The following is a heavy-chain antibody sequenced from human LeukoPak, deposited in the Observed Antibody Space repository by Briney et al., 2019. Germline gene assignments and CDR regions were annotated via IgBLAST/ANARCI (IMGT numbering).Heavy chain of an antibody. J-gene: IGHJ6*03. CDR2: ISWDGGST. CDR1: GFTFSSYS. D-gene: IGHD6-13*01. CDR3: AQGAAGTSQYMDV. Sequence: GGSLRLSCAASGFTFSSYSMNWVRQAPGKGLEWVSLISWDGGSTYYADSVKGRFTISRDNSKNSLYLQMNSLRAEDTALYYCAQGAAGTSQYMDVWGKGTTVTVSS. V-gene: IGHV3-43D*03.